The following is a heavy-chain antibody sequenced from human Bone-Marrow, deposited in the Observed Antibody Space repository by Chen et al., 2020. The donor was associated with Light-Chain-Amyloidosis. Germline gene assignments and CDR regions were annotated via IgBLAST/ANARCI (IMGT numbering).Heavy chain of an antibody. Sequence: QVQLVESGGGEVRPGGSLRLSCAASGFDFNRYGMHWVRQAPGRGLEWVAFIRFDGSDKYYVDSVKGRFTISRDDSKNTVYLQMSRLRVEDTAMYYCAQPYSYGRPFNHWGQGTLVSVSS. V-gene: IGHV3-30*02. CDR1: GFDFNRYG. CDR2: IRFDGSDK. D-gene: IGHD5-18*01. CDR3: AQPYSYGRPFNH. J-gene: IGHJ4*02.